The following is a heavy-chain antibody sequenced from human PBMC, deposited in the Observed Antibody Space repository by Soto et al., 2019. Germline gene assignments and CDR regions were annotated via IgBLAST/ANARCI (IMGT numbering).Heavy chain of an antibody. Sequence: GASVKVCCKASVGTFSSYAISWVRQAHGQGLEWMGGIIPIFGTANYAQKFQGRVTITADESTSTAYMELSSLRSEDTAVYYCARGRKEDTAMVHADVWGQGTTVTVSS. CDR2: IIPIFGTA. D-gene: IGHD5-18*01. J-gene: IGHJ6*02. CDR3: ARGRKEDTAMVHADV. CDR1: VGTFSSYA. V-gene: IGHV1-69*13.